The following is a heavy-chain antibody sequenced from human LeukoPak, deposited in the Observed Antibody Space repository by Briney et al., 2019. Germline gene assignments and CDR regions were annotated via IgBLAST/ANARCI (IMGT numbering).Heavy chain of an antibody. CDR1: GFTFSDYW. CDR3: VRLWATVIDWGAFDI. CDR2: IKQDGSEK. J-gene: IGHJ3*02. V-gene: IGHV3-7*01. Sequence: GGSLRLSCAAAGFTFSDYWMSWVRQAPGKGLELVANIKQDGSEKYYVDSVKGRFTISRDNAKNSLYLQMNSLRAEDTAVYYCVRLWATVIDWGAFDIWGQGTMITVSS. D-gene: IGHD4-17*01.